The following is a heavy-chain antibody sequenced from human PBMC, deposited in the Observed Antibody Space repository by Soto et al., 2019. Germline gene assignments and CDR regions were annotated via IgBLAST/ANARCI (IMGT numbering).Heavy chain of an antibody. CDR2: ITNAGGGT. Sequence: AGGSLRLSCVASGFTFSGYDMHWVRQAPGKGLEYVSAITNAGGGTYYANSVKGRFTISRDNSKNTLYLQMGSLRAEDMAVYYCARVATYNAFDIWGQGTMVTVSS. J-gene: IGHJ3*02. D-gene: IGHD2-2*02. CDR3: ARVATYNAFDI. CDR1: GFTFSGYD. V-gene: IGHV3-64*01.